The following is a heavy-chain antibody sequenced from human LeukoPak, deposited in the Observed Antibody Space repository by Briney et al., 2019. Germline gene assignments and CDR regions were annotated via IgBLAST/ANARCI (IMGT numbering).Heavy chain of an antibody. CDR2: INWNGDST. CDR3: AKDRPNYYGSNGHYYRRDGDY. CDR1: GFTLDDHG. D-gene: IGHD3-22*01. Sequence: GGSLRLSCAASGFTLDDHGMSWVRHTPGKGLEWVSGINWNGDSTGYADSVKGRFTISRDNSENMLYLQMNSLRVEDTAVYFCAKDRPNYYGSNGHYYRRDGDYWGQGTLVTVSS. J-gene: IGHJ4*02. V-gene: IGHV3-20*04.